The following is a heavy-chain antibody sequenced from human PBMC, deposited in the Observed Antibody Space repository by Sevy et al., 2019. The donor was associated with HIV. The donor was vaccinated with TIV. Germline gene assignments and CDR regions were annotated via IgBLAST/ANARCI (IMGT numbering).Heavy chain of an antibody. D-gene: IGHD5-18*01. CDR2: INPNSGDT. J-gene: IGHJ4*02. V-gene: IGHV1-2*02. CDR3: ARPGGYRYGSLLDY. CDR1: GHTFTDYF. Sequence: ASVKVSCKASGHTFTDYFIHWVRQAPGQGLEWMGWINPNSGDTKYAPKFQGRVTVTRDTSISTAYMELSRLRSDDTAVYYCARPGGYRYGSLLDYWGQGTLVTVSS.